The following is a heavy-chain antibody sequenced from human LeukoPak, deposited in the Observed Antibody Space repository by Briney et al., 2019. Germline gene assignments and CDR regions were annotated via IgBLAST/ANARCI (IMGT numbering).Heavy chain of an antibody. V-gene: IGHV1-18*01. CDR2: ISAYNGDT. J-gene: IGHJ3*01. D-gene: IGHD2-21*01. CDR1: GYTFSNYD. Sequence: ASVKVSCKTSGYTFSNYDIYWVRQAPGQGLECMGWISAYNGDTRYAQILQGRFTVTTDTSTSTAYMELRSLTYDDTAVYYCARAGYCGDAGCRGGSAFDVWGQGTMVTVSS. CDR3: ARAGYCGDAGCRGGSAFDV.